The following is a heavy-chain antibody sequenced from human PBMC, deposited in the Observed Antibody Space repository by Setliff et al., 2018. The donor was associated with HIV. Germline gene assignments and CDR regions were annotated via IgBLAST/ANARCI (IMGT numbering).Heavy chain of an antibody. CDR3: ARLPSAAMWGGSAFDI. D-gene: IGHD2-2*01. CDR1: GYTFTNYP. J-gene: IGHJ3*02. Sequence: ASVKVSCKASGYTFTNYPIHWVRQAPGQRLEWMGWINAGNGNTKYLQRFQGRVTITRDTSASTVYMDLSSLRSEDTAVYFCARLPSAAMWGGSAFDIWGQGTMVTVSS. CDR2: INAGNGNT. V-gene: IGHV1-3*01.